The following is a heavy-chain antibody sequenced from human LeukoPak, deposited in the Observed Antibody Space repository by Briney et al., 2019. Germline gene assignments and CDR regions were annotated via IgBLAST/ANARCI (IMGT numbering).Heavy chain of an antibody. Sequence: ASVKVSCKVSGYTLTELSMHWVRQAPGKGLEWMGGFDPEDGETIYAQKFQGRVTVTEDTSTDTAYMELSSLRSEDTAVYYCATRGSSGYYPEFDYWGQGTLVTVSS. CDR3: ATRGSSGYYPEFDY. D-gene: IGHD3-22*01. J-gene: IGHJ4*02. CDR1: GYTLTELS. V-gene: IGHV1-24*01. CDR2: FDPEDGET.